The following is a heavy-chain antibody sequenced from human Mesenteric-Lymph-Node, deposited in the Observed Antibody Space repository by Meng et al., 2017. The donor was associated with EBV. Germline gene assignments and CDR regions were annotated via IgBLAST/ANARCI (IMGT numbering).Heavy chain of an antibody. CDR3: VKDRGFGELFDF. J-gene: IGHJ4*02. CDR1: GYIFTYFG. V-gene: IGHV7-4-1*02. D-gene: IGHD3-10*01. Sequence: QVQLVQSGSGLKNPGASGKGSCKASGYIFTYFGLNWVRQAPGQGLEWLGWINTNSGHPAYAQGFTGRLVFSLDTSVNTAFLQINDLKSDDTAIYYCVKDRGFGELFDFWGQGTLVTVSS. CDR2: INTNSGHP.